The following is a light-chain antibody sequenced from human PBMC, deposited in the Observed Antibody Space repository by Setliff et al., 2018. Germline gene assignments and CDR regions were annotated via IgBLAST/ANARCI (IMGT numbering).Light chain of an antibody. CDR2: SNN. CDR1: SSNIGSKT. Sequence: QSVLTQPPSASGTPGQRVTISCYGSSSNIGSKTVNWYQQVPGTAPKLLIYSNNQRPSGVPDRFSGSKSGTSASLAISGLQSEDEADYYCAAWDDSMNVVVGRGTK. CDR3: AAWDDSMNVV. J-gene: IGLJ2*01. V-gene: IGLV1-44*01.